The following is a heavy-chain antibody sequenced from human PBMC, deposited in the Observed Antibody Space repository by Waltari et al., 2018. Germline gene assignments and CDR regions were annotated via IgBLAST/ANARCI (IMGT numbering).Heavy chain of an antibody. D-gene: IGHD6-13*01. CDR2: IYYSGST. CDR3: ARDFSPIAGNQGGY. CDR1: GGSISRSSYY. J-gene: IGHJ4*02. Sequence: QLQLQESGPGLVKPSETLSLTCTVPGGSISRSSYYWGWIRQPPGKGLEWIGSIYYSGSTYYNPSLKSRVTISVDTSKNQFSLKLSSVTAADTAVYYCARDFSPIAGNQGGYWGQGTLVTVSS. V-gene: IGHV4-39*07.